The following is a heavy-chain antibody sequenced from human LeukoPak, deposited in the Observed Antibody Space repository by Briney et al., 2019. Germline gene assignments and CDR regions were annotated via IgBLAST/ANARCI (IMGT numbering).Heavy chain of an antibody. V-gene: IGHV3-48*01. CDR1: GFTFSTYS. CDR3: ARGATHEDNYYYYGLDV. Sequence: TGGSLRLSCAASGFTFSTYSINWVRRAPEKGLEWISYISTSSTIYYADSVKGRFTISRDNAKNSLYLQMNSLRAEDTAVYYCARGATHEDNYYYYGLDVWGQGTTVTVSS. D-gene: IGHD3-16*01. CDR2: ISTSSTI. J-gene: IGHJ6*02.